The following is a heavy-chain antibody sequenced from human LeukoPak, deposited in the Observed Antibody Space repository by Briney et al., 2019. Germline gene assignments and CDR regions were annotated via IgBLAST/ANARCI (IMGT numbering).Heavy chain of an antibody. CDR2: ISGSGRST. Sequence: GGSLRLSCAASGFTFSSYAMSWVRQATGKGLEWVSAISGSGRSTFYADPVKGRFTISRDNSKNTLYLLMNSLRAEDTAVYYCAKSTTKAHYYDSSGYPYWGQGTLVTVSS. CDR3: AKSTTKAHYYDSSGYPY. V-gene: IGHV3-23*01. J-gene: IGHJ4*02. D-gene: IGHD3-22*01. CDR1: GFTFSSYA.